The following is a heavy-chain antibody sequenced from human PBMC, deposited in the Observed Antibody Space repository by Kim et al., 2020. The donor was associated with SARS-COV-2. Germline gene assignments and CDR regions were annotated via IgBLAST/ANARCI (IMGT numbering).Heavy chain of an antibody. CDR3: ARKGRDIVMAAIDNYMVV. D-gene: IGHD2-15*01. V-gene: IGHV5-51*01. Sequence: GESLKISCKGSGYSFSTHWIAWVRQMPGKGLEWMGIIYPNDSDARYNPSFQGQVTISADKSISTAYLQWSSLKGSDSAMYFCARKGRDIVMAAIDNYMVVWGQGTTFVVSS. J-gene: IGHJ6*03. CDR1: GYSFSTHW. CDR2: IYPNDSDA.